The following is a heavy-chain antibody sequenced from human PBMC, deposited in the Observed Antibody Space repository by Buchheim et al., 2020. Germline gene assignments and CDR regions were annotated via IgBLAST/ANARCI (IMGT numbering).Heavy chain of an antibody. Sequence: EVQLVESGGGLVKPGGSQSLSCAASEFTFSTYTMNWVRQAPGKGLEWVSSISSTGSYIYYADSVKGRFTISRDDAKNSLYLQMNSLRAEDTAMYYCARAGRYCSAGTCYSHYWGQGTL. V-gene: IGHV3-21*01. CDR3: ARAGRYCSAGTCYSHY. J-gene: IGHJ4*02. D-gene: IGHD2-15*01. CDR1: EFTFSTYT. CDR2: ISSTGSYI.